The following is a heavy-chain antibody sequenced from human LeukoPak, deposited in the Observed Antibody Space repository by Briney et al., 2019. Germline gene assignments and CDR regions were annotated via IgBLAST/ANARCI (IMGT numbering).Heavy chain of an antibody. D-gene: IGHD1-14*01. Sequence: GGSLRLSCAASGFTFSSYWMSWVRQAPGKGLEWISYISGGSSTIYYADSVKGRFTISRDNARNSLYLQMNSLRPEDTAIYYCARQPLTHATMPFDYWGQGTLVAVSS. V-gene: IGHV3-48*01. CDR1: GFTFSSYW. CDR3: ARQPLTHATMPFDY. J-gene: IGHJ4*02. CDR2: ISGGSSTI.